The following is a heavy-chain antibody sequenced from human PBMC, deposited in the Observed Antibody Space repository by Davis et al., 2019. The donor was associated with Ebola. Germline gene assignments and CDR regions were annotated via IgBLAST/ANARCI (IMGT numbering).Heavy chain of an antibody. D-gene: IGHD1/OR15-1a*01. J-gene: IGHJ4*02. CDR3: VTENWYRFES. Sequence: AASVKVSCKASGYTFTSYGISWVRQAPGQGLEWMGWISAYNGNTNYAQKLQGRVTMTTDTSTSTAYMELRSLRSEDTAVYYCVTENWYRFESWGQGTLVTVSS. V-gene: IGHV1-18*01. CDR2: ISAYNGNT. CDR1: GYTFTSYG.